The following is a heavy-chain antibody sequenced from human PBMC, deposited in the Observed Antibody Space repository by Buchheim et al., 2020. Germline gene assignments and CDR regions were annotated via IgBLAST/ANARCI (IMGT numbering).Heavy chain of an antibody. J-gene: IGHJ4*02. D-gene: IGHD6-13*01. V-gene: IGHV3-48*01. CDR3: VRGSSSWYYFDY. CDR2: IRSSGSAI. Sequence: EVQLVESGGGLVQPGGSLRLSCVASGFTFSSHSMNWVRQAPGKGPEWVSYIRSSGSAIYYADSVKGRFTISRDNDKHSLYLQMNSLRAEDTALYYCVRGSSSWYYFDYWGQGTL. CDR1: GFTFSSHS.